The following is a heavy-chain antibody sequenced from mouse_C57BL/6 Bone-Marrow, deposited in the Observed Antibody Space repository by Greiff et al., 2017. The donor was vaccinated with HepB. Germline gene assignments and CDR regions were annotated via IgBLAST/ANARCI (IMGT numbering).Heavy chain of an antibody. V-gene: IGHV5-4*01. J-gene: IGHJ4*01. D-gene: IGHD2-1*01. CDR2: ISDGGSYT. CDR1: GFTFSSYA. CDR3: ARGYGNRVDY. Sequence: QVVESGGGLVKPGGSLKLSCAASGFTFSSYAMSWVRQTPEKRLEWVATISDGGSYTYYPDNVKGRFTISRDNAKNNLYLQMSHLKSEDTAMYYCARGYGNRVDYWGQGTSVTVSS.